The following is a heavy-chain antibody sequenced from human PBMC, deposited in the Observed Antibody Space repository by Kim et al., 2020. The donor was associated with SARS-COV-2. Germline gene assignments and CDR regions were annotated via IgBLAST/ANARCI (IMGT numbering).Heavy chain of an antibody. Sequence: GGSLRLSCAASGFTFSSYSMNWVRQAPGKGLEWVSSISSSSSYIYYADSVKGRFTISRDNAKNSLYLQMNSLRAEDTAVYYCARDGGAAGFDPWGQGTLVTVSS. CDR1: GFTFSSYS. CDR2: ISSSSSYI. D-gene: IGHD6-13*01. CDR3: ARDGGAAGFDP. V-gene: IGHV3-21*01. J-gene: IGHJ5*02.